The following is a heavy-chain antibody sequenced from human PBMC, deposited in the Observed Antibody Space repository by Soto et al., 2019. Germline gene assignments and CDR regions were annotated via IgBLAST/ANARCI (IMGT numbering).Heavy chain of an antibody. CDR1: GFTFSSYA. CDR2: ISSNGGST. CDR3: ARLYSNYAYYYMDV. V-gene: IGHV3-64*01. D-gene: IGHD4-4*01. Sequence: PGGSLRLSCAASGFTFSSYAMHWVRQAPGKGLEYVSAISSNGGSTYYANSVKGRFTISRDNSKNTLYLQMGSLRAEDMAVYYCARLYSNYAYYYMDVWGKGTTVTVSS. J-gene: IGHJ6*03.